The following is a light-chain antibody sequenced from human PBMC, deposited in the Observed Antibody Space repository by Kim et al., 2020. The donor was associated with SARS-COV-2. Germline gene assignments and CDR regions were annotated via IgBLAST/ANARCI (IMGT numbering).Light chain of an antibody. V-gene: IGKV2-28*01. J-gene: IGKJ4*01. Sequence: DIVMTQSPFSLPVTPGEPASISCRSSQSLLHSNGYNYLDWYLQKPGQSPQLLIYLGSNRASGVPDRFSGSGSGTDFTLKISRVEAEYVGVCYCMEVLQPPPSFGGGPKLDI. CDR2: LGS. CDR1: QSLLHSNGYNY. CDR3: MEVLQPPPS.